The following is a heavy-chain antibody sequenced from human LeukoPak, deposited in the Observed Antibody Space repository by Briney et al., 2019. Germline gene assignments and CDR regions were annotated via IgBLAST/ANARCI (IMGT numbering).Heavy chain of an antibody. D-gene: IGHD3-10*01. Sequence: PGGSLRLSCAASGXTFSNYGMNWVRQAPGKGLESVSFTDTSGRYVYYGDSVKSRFTISRDNAKNLLFLQMNGLRAEDTALYYCARGRSITLLRGVAMSDGFDIWGQGAMVAVSS. CDR3: ARGRSITLLRGVAMSDGFDI. J-gene: IGHJ3*02. CDR1: GXTFSNYG. CDR2: TDTSGRYV. V-gene: IGHV3-21*06.